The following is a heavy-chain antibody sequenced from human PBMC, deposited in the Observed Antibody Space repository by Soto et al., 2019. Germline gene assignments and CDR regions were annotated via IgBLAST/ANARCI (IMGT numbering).Heavy chain of an antibody. CDR2: IWYDGSNK. CDR3: SRRRGYDAFEI. D-gene: IGHD3-16*01. Sequence: QVQLVESGGGVVQPGRSLRLSCAASGFTFSSYGMHWLRQAPGKGLEGVAVIWYDGSNKYYADSVKGRFTISRDNSKNTRYLQMNSLRAEGTAVYYCSRRRGYDAFEIWGQGKIFTVSS. J-gene: IGHJ3*02. V-gene: IGHV3-33*01. CDR1: GFTFSSYG.